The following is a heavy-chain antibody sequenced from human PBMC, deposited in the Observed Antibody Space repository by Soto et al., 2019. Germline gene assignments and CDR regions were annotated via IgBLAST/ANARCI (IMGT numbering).Heavy chain of an antibody. J-gene: IGHJ4*02. CDR3: AKDGAQRWPLGKEASFDN. V-gene: IGHV3-23*01. CDR1: GFTFKSYD. D-gene: IGHD7-27*01. Sequence: GGSLRLSCETSGFTFKSYDMTWVRQAPGKGLEWVSSITGSASSTYYADSVKGRFTITRDNSKSTLYLQMDSLRVDDTGAYFCAKDGAQRWPLGKEASFDNWGQGPLVTVSS. CDR2: ITGSASST.